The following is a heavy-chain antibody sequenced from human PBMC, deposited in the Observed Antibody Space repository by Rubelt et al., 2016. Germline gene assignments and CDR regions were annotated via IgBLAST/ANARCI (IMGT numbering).Heavy chain of an antibody. V-gene: IGHV4-39*01. Sequence: QQQLQESGPGLVKPSETLSLTCIVSGGSISGSSYYWGWIRQPPGKGLEWIASIFSSGSTSYSPSLKSRVTISVDTSKNQFSLKLSSVTAADTAVYYCARHPTALDIYYFDYWGQGTLVTVSS. D-gene: IGHD5-18*01. CDR3: ARHPTALDIYYFDY. CDR2: IFSSGST. CDR1: GGSISGSSYY. J-gene: IGHJ4*02.